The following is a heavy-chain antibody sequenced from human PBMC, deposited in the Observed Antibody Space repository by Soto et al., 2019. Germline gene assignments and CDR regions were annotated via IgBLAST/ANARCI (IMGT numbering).Heavy chain of an antibody. CDR2: IYYSGST. Sequence: QVQLQESGPGLVKPSETLSLTCTVSGGSISSYYWSWIRQTPGKGLEWIGYIYYSGSTNYNPPLKSRVTISVDTSKNQFSLKLSSVRAADTAVYYCARPWGGWADYWGQGTLVTVSS. V-gene: IGHV4-59*01. J-gene: IGHJ4*02. CDR1: GGSISSYY. D-gene: IGHD3-16*01. CDR3: ARPWGGWADY.